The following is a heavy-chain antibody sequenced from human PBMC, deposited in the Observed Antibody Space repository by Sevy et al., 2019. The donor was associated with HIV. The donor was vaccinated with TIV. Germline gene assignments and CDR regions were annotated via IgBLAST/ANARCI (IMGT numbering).Heavy chain of an antibody. J-gene: IGHJ4*02. D-gene: IGHD6-13*01. CDR3: ARHWLDFSGSWDGGAFDY. CDR1: GYSFTSYW. Sequence: GESLKISCKGSGYSFTSYWIGWVRQMPGKGLEWMGIIYPGDSDTRYSPSFQGQVTISADKSISTAYLQWSSLKASDTAMYYCARHWLDFSGSWDGGAFDYWGQGTLVTVSS. V-gene: IGHV5-51*01. CDR2: IYPGDSDT.